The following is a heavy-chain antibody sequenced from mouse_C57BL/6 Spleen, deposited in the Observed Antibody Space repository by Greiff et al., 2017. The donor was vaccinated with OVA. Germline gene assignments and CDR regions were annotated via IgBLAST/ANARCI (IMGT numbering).Heavy chain of an antibody. CDR3: ARRGTRLRLYWYFDV. D-gene: IGHD2-2*01. Sequence: EVQLQQSGAELVKPGASVKLSCTASGFNIKDYYMHWVKQRTEQGLEWIGRIDPEDGETKYAPKFKGKATITADTSSNTAYLQLSSLTSEDTAVYYCARRGTRLRLYWYFDVWGTGTTVTVSS. J-gene: IGHJ1*03. V-gene: IGHV14-2*01. CDR1: GFNIKDYY. CDR2: IDPEDGET.